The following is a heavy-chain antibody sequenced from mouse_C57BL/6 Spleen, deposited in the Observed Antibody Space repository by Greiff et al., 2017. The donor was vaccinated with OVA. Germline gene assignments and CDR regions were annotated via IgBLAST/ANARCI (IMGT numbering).Heavy chain of an antibody. J-gene: IGHJ3*01. V-gene: IGHV1-15*01. CDR3: TPLLLRPVAGFAY. CDR1: GYTFTDYE. Sequence: QVQLQQSGAELVRPGASVTLSCKASGYTFTDYEMHWVKQTPVHGLEWIGAIDPETGGTAYNQKFKGKAILTADKSSSTAYMELRSLTSEDSAVYYCTPLLLRPVAGFAYWGQGTLVTVSA. CDR2: IDPETGGT. D-gene: IGHD1-1*01.